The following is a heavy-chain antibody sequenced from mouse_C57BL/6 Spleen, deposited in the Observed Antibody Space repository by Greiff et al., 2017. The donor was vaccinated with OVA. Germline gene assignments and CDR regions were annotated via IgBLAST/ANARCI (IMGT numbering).Heavy chain of an antibody. Sequence: VQLQQSGPELVKPGASVKISCKASGYTFTDYYMNWVKQSHGKSLEWIGDINPNNGGTSYNQKFKGKATLTVDKSSSTAYMELRSLTSEDSAVYYCARSGYYGLGFAYWGQGTLVTVSA. CDR1: GYTFTDYY. D-gene: IGHD1-2*01. J-gene: IGHJ3*01. CDR2: INPNNGGT. V-gene: IGHV1-26*01. CDR3: ARSGYYGLGFAY.